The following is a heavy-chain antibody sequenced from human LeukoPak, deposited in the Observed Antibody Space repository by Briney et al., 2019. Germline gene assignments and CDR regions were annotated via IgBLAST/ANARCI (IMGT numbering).Heavy chain of an antibody. D-gene: IGHD3-22*01. Sequence: GASVKVSCKASGYTFTDYYMHWVRQAPGQGLEWMGWINPNSGGTNYAQKFQGRVTMTRDKSISTAYMELYSLRSDDTAVYYCARVKSTMTTTPYMDVWGKGTTVTISS. V-gene: IGHV1-2*02. CDR1: GYTFTDYY. CDR2: INPNSGGT. CDR3: ARVKSTMTTTPYMDV. J-gene: IGHJ6*03.